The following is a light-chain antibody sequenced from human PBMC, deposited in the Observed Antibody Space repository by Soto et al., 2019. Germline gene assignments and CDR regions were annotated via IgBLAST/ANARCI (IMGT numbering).Light chain of an antibody. V-gene: IGKV3-20*01. CDR3: QQYGSSPRT. CDR2: GAS. Sequence: EIVLNQSPGTLSLSPGERATLSCRASQSVSSSYLAWYQQKPGPAPRLLLYGASSRATGLPDRFSGSGSGTDFTLAISRLEPEDFAVYYCQQYGSSPRTFGGGTKVESK. J-gene: IGKJ4*01. CDR1: QSVSSSY.